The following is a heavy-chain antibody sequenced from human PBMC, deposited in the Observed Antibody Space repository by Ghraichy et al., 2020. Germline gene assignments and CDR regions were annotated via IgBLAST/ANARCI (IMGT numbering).Heavy chain of an antibody. CDR3: ATFGVVVEDNWFDP. CDR1: GYTLTELS. Sequence: ASVKVSCKVSGYTLTELSMHWVRQAPGKGLEWMGGFDPEDGETIYAQKFQGRVTMTEDTSTDTAYMELSSLRSEDTAVYYCATFGVVVEDNWFDPWGQGTLVTVSS. D-gene: IGHD3-10*01. V-gene: IGHV1-24*01. CDR2: FDPEDGET. J-gene: IGHJ5*02.